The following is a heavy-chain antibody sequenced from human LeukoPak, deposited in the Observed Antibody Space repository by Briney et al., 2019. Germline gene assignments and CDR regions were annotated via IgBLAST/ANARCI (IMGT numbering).Heavy chain of an antibody. D-gene: IGHD6-6*01. V-gene: IGHV3-23*01. CDR3: AKWKYSNSGIDDY. J-gene: IGHJ4*02. CDR2: ISGSGDNT. Sequence: GGSLRLSCAASGFTFSSYAMSWVRQVPGKGLEWVSVISGSGDNTYYADSVKGRFTISRDNSKNMLYLQMNSLRVEDTAVYYCAKWKYSNSGIDDYWGQGTLVTVSS. CDR1: GFTFSSYA.